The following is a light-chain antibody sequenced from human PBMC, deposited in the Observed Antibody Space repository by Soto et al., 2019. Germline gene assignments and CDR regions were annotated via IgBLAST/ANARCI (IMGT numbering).Light chain of an antibody. V-gene: IGKV3-20*01. CDR3: QQYCSSLS. CDR1: QSDTNSH. Sequence: EIVLTQSRGTLSLSPGERATLSFRASQSDTNSHLAWYQQKPGQAPRLLISGASSRATGIPDRFSGSGSGTDFTLTISRLEPEDFAVYYCQQYCSSLSFGQGTKVDIK. CDR2: GAS. J-gene: IGKJ1*01.